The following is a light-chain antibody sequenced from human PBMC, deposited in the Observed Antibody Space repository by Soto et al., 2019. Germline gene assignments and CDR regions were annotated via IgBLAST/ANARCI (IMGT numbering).Light chain of an antibody. CDR2: EVS. CDR1: SSDVGNYNY. CDR3: FSYTSSGTYV. J-gene: IGLJ1*01. V-gene: IGLV2-14*01. Sequence: QSALTQPASVSGSPGQSITISCTGTSSDVGNYNYVSWYQQHPGKAPKLLIYEVSNRPSGVSNRFSGSKSGNTASLTISGLHAEDETDYYCFSYTSSGTYVFGTGTKVTVL.